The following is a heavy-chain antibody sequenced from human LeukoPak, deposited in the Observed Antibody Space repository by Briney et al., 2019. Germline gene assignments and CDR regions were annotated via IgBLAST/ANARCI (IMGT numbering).Heavy chain of an antibody. CDR1: GGSIRSYY. J-gene: IGHJ3*02. CDR3: ARDGTALEDAFDI. D-gene: IGHD1-1*01. Sequence: PSETLSLTCTVPGGSIRSYYWSWIRQPPGKGLEWIGYIYNSGSTNYNPSLKSRVTISVDTSKNQFSLKLSSVTAADTAVYYCARDGTALEDAFDIWGQGTMVTVSS. V-gene: IGHV4-59*01. CDR2: IYNSGST.